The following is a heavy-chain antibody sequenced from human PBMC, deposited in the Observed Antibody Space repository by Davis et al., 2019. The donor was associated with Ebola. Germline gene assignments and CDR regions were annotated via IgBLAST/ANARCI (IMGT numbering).Heavy chain of an antibody. V-gene: IGHV4-39*01. CDR2: IRNSGTT. J-gene: IGHJ6*02. Sequence: PSETLSLTCSVSGGSISSSSHFWGWIRQPPEKGLEWIGSIRNSGTTYYNPSLKSRVTISMDTSKNHFSLNLNSVTATDTAVYYCARHVRPYYYYFGMDVWGQGTTVTVSS. CDR3: ARHVRPYYYYFGMDV. D-gene: IGHD3-10*01. CDR1: GGSISSSSHF.